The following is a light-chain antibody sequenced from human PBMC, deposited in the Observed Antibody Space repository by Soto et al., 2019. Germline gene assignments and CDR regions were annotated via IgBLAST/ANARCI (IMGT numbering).Light chain of an antibody. CDR2: GAS. J-gene: IGKJ3*01. CDR1: QSVSSSY. V-gene: IGKV3-20*01. Sequence: EIVLTQSPGTLPLSPGERATLSCRASQSVSSSYLAWYQQKSGQAPRLLIYGASSRATGIPDRFSGSGSGTDFTLTISRLEPEDFAVYYCQQYGSSSFTFGPGTKVDI. CDR3: QQYGSSSFT.